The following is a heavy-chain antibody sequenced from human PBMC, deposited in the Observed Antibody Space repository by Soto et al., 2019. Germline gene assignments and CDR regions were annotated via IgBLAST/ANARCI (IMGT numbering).Heavy chain of an antibody. Sequence: ASETLSLTCTVSGGSISSGGYYWSWIRQHPGKGLEWIGYIYYSGSTYYNPSLKSRVTISVDTSKNQFSLKLSSVTAADTAVYYCARDSLSGYRHGENWFDPWGQGTLVTVSS. V-gene: IGHV4-31*03. D-gene: IGHD5-12*01. CDR2: IYYSGST. CDR3: ARDSLSGYRHGENWFDP. J-gene: IGHJ5*02. CDR1: GGSISSGGYY.